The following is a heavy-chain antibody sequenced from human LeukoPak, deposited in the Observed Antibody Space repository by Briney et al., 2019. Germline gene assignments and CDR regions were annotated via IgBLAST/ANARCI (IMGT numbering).Heavy chain of an antibody. D-gene: IGHD5-12*01. CDR2: IIPIFGTA. J-gene: IGHJ6*02. Sequence: SVNGSCKASGGTFSSYAISWVRQAPGQGLEWMGGIIPIFGTANYAQKFQGRVTITADESTSTAYMELSSLRSEDTAVYYCAREGGFEAYYYYGMDVWGQGTTVTVSS. CDR3: AREGGFEAYYYYGMDV. V-gene: IGHV1-69*13. CDR1: GGTFSSYA.